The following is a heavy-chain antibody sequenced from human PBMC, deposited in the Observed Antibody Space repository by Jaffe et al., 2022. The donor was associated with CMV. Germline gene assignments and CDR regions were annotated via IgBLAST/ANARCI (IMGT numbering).Heavy chain of an antibody. J-gene: IGHJ5*02. CDR1: GFTFSSYA. V-gene: IGHV3-23*04. CDR3: AKMRGTCSGGSCYSGWFDP. Sequence: EVQLVESGGGLVQPGGSLRLSCAASGFTFSSYAMSWVRQAPGKGLEWVSAISGSGGSTYYADSVKGRFTISRDNSKNTLYLQMNSLRAEDTAVYYCAKMRGTCSGGSCYSGWFDPWGQGTLVTVSS. CDR2: ISGSGGST. D-gene: IGHD2-15*01.